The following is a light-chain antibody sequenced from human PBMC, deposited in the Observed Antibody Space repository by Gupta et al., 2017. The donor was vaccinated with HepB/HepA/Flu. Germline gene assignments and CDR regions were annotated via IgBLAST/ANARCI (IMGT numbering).Light chain of an antibody. CDR2: AAS. J-gene: IGKJ2*01. CDR3: QQYTNYPYT. V-gene: IGKV1-16*02. CDR1: TDISNF. Sequence: DLQMTVSPSSLSASEADRLTIICRASTDISNFLAWFQLKPGKAPKSLIYAASSLQSGIPSKFSGSGSGTDFTLTISSLRPEDFAAYYCQQYTNYPYTFGQGTKLEIK.